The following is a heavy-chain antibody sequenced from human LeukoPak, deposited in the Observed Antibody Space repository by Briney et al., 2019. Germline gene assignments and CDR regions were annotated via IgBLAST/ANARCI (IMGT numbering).Heavy chain of an antibody. CDR3: AKVEQQLAMINWFDP. D-gene: IGHD6-13*01. Sequence: GGSLRLSCAASGFTFSSYGMHRVRQAPGKGLEWVAVISYDGSNKYYADSVKGRFTISRDNSKNTLYLQMNSLRAEDTAVYYCAKVEQQLAMINWFDPWGQGTLVTVSP. CDR1: GFTFSSYG. J-gene: IGHJ5*02. V-gene: IGHV3-30*18. CDR2: ISYDGSNK.